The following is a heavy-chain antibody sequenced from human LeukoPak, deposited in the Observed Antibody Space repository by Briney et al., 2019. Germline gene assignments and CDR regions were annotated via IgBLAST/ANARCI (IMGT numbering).Heavy chain of an antibody. CDR3: ARGDDSSGYSVDYFDY. D-gene: IGHD3-22*01. CDR2: ISYDGTNK. J-gene: IGHJ4*02. Sequence: AGGSLRLSCAASGFTFSRYAMHWVRQAPGQGLEWVALISYDGTNKYYSDSVKGRFTISRDNSKNKTYLQMNSLRTEDTAVYYCARGDDSSGYSVDYFDYWGQGNLVTVSS. CDR1: GFTFSRYA. V-gene: IGHV3-30*04.